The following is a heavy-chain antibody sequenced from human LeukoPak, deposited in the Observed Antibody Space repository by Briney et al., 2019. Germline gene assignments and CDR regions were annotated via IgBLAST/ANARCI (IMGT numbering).Heavy chain of an antibody. CDR3: ARQGDGGLDY. D-gene: IGHD2-15*01. J-gene: IGHJ4*02. V-gene: IGHV4-39*01. CDR1: GGSISSGNYH. CDR2: IYYSGGT. Sequence: SETLSLTCSVSGGSISSGNYHWAWIRQSPGEGLEWIGNIYYSGGTYYKPSLKSRVTISVDTSKNQFSLKLSSVTAADTAVYYCARQGDGGLDYWGQGTLVTVSS.